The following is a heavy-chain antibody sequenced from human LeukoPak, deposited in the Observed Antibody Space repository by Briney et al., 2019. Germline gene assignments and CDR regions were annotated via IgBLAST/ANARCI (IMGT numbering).Heavy chain of an antibody. Sequence: SETLSLTCTVSGGSISNYYWSWIRQPPGKGLEWIGYISDSGTTNYNPSLKSRVTTSLDTSKNQFSLQLRSVTAADTAVYYCARDFMVRGDQVNYYYYYMDVWGTGATITVPS. CDR3: ARDFMVRGDQVNYYYYYMDV. V-gene: IGHV4-59*01. CDR1: GGSISNYY. CDR2: ISDSGTT. D-gene: IGHD3-10*01. J-gene: IGHJ6*03.